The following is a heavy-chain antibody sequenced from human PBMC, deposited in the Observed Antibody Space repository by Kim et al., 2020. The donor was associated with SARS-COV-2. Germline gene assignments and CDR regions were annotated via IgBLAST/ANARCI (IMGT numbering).Heavy chain of an antibody. D-gene: IGHD1-26*01. CDR1: GFTFSSYA. CDR3: AKVPDWSYSDWLQFDY. CDR2: ISGSGGST. V-gene: IGHV3-23*01. Sequence: GGSLRLSCAASGFTFSSYAMSWVRQAPGKGLEWVSAISGSGGSTYYADSVKGRFTISRDNSKNTLYLQMNSLRAEDTAVYYCAKVPDWSYSDWLQFDYWGQGTLVTVSS. J-gene: IGHJ4*02.